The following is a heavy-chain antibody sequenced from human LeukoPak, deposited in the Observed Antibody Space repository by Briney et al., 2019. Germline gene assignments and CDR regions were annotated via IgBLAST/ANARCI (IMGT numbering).Heavy chain of an antibody. CDR2: IGGSADSA. D-gene: IGHD5-12*01. J-gene: IGHJ3*02. CDR1: GFTFRIYA. CDR3: TKDSVAYHGIYDAIDR. V-gene: IGHV3-23*01. Sequence: GGSLSLSCAASGFTFRIYAMNCVPEAPGKGLECGSVIGGSADSADYADSVKGRFTISRDGSKNTLYRQMISLRSEDTAVYYCTKDSVAYHGIYDAIDRWSQGTMVSVSS.